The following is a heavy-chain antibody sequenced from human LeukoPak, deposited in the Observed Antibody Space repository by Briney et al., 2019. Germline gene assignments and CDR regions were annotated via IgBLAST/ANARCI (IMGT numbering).Heavy chain of an antibody. Sequence: SETLSLTCAVSGASISSSGWWTWVRQSPGKGLEWIGEIYHSGSTNYNPSLKSRVTISVDTSKNQFSLKLSSVTAADTAVYYCASSGSSWYFDYWGQGTLVTVSS. CDR3: ASSGSSWYFDY. J-gene: IGHJ4*02. CDR2: IYHSGST. CDR1: GASISSSGW. D-gene: IGHD6-13*01. V-gene: IGHV4-4*02.